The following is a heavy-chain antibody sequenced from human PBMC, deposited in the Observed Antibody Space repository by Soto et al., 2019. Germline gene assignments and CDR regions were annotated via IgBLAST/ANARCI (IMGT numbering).Heavy chain of an antibody. Sequence: ASVKVSCKASGYTFTSYAMHWVRQAPGQRLEWMGWINAGNGNTKYSQKFQGRVTITRDTSASTAYMELSSLRSEDTAVYYCARASNDYVWGSYRHGFDYWGQGTLVTVSS. V-gene: IGHV1-3*01. CDR1: GYTFTSYA. CDR3: ARASNDYVWGSYRHGFDY. D-gene: IGHD3-16*02. CDR2: INAGNGNT. J-gene: IGHJ4*02.